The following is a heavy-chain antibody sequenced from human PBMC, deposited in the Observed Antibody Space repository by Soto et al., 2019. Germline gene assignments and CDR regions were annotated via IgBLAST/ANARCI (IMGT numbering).Heavy chain of an antibody. CDR3: ARHTPPRGFGELLPPAGGMDV. CDR2: IYPGDSDT. Sequence: EVQLVQSGAEVKKPGESLKISCKGSGYSFTSYWIGWVRQMPGKGLEWMGIIYPGDSDTRYSPSFQGQVTISADKSISTAYLQWGSRKASDTAMYYCARHTPPRGFGELLPPAGGMDVWGQGTTVTVSS. D-gene: IGHD3-10*01. V-gene: IGHV5-51*01. CDR1: GYSFTSYW. J-gene: IGHJ6*02.